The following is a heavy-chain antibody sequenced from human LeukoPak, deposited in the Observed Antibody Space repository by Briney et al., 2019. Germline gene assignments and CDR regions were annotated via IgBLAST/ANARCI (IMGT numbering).Heavy chain of an antibody. V-gene: IGHV3-74*01. D-gene: IGHD5-18*01. J-gene: IGHJ4*02. CDR3: ARDLGYSYDY. CDR1: GFTFSRYW. CDR2: INSDGYST. Sequence: PGGSLRLSCAACGFTFSRYWMHWVRQAPGKGLVWVSRINSDGYSTNYADSVKGRFTISRDNAKNTLYLQMNSLRAEDTAVYYWARDLGYSYDYWGQGTLVTVSS.